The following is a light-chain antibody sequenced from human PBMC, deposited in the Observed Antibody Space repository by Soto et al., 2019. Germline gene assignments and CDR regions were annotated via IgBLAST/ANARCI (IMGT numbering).Light chain of an antibody. Sequence: NFILTQPHSVSESPGKTVTISCTRSSGSIASNYVQWYQQRPGSAPTTVIYEDNQRPSGVPDRFSGSIDSSSHSASLTISGLKTEDEADYYCQSYDSSNHVVFGGGTKLTVL. V-gene: IGLV6-57*04. CDR2: EDN. CDR3: QSYDSSNHVV. J-gene: IGLJ2*01. CDR1: SGSIASNY.